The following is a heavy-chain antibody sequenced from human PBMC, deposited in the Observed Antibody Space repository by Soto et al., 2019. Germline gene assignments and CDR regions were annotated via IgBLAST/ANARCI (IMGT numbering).Heavy chain of an antibody. D-gene: IGHD6-13*01. CDR1: GFTFSSYW. CDR2: IKQDGSEK. Sequence: EVQLVESGGGLVQPGGSLRLSCAASGFTFSSYWMSWVRQAPVKGLEWVGNIKQDGSEKNYVDFMEGRFTISRDNAENSRYLKMTGLRAEDRAVYYCARIASAGRGWDVW. CDR3: ARIASAGRGWDV. J-gene: IGHJ6*01. V-gene: IGHV3-7*01.